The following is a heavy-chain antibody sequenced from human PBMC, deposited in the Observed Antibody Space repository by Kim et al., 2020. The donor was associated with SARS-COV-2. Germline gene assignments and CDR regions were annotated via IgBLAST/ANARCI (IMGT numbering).Heavy chain of an antibody. J-gene: IGHJ4*02. D-gene: IGHD3-10*01. Sequence: TYYNPSLKSRVTISVDTSKNQFSLKLSSVTAADTAVYYCANQAGGDYFDYWGQGTLVTVSS. CDR2: T. V-gene: IGHV4-39*01. CDR3: ANQAGGDYFDY.